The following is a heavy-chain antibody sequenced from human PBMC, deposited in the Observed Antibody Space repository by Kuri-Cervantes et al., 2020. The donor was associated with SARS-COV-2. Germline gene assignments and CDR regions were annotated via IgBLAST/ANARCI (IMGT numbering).Heavy chain of an antibody. CDR2: ISYDGSNK. D-gene: IGHD6-6*01. V-gene: IGHV3-30*04. CDR1: GFTFSSYA. J-gene: IGHJ4*02. Sequence: GESLKISCAASGFTFSSYAMHWVRQAPGKGLEWVAVISYDGSNKYYADSVKGRFTISRDNSKNTLYLQMNSLRAEDTAVYYCARDYIAARPGLDYWGQGTLVTFSS. CDR3: ARDYIAARPGLDY.